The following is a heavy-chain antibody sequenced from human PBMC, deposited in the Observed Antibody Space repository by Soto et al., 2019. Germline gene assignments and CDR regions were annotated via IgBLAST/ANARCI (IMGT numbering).Heavy chain of an antibody. J-gene: IGHJ6*02. CDR1: GFTFSSYG. D-gene: IGHD3-10*01. V-gene: IGHV3-33*01. CDR2: IWYDGSNK. Sequence: GGSLRLSCAASGFTFSSYGMHWVRQAPGKGLEWVAVIWYDGSNKYYADSVKGRFTISRDNSKNTLYLQMNSLRAEDTAVYYCARDTYRVRGVRYGMDVWGQGTTVTVSS. CDR3: ARDTYRVRGVRYGMDV.